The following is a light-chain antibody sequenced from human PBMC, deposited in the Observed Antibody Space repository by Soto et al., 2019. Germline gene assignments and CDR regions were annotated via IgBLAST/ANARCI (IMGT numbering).Light chain of an antibody. CDR1: KSITTY. CDR2: AAS. Sequence: IQLTQSPSSLSASVGDRVTIICRASKSITTYLNWYQQQPGKAPKLLIYAASNLQSGVPSTFSGSGSGTDFTLTISSLQPEESGTYYCQQSYRAPRTFGQGTKEEIK. V-gene: IGKV1-39*01. CDR3: QQSYRAPRT. J-gene: IGKJ1*01.